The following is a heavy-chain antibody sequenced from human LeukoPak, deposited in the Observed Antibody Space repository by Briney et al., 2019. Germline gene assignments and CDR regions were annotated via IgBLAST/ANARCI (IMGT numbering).Heavy chain of an antibody. D-gene: IGHD6-6*01. CDR3: ARHFAYSSSSYFDY. CDR2: VYYTGST. Sequence: PSETLSLTCSVSGGSVSNYYWSWIRQPPGKGLDWIGYVYYTGSTNYNPSLKSRVTMFEDKSKNQFSLRLYSVTVADTAVYYCARHFAYSSSSYFDYWGQGSLVTVSS. CDR1: GGSVSNYY. V-gene: IGHV4-59*08. J-gene: IGHJ4*02.